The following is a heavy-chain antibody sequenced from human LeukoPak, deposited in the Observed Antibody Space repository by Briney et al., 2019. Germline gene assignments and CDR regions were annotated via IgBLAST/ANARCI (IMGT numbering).Heavy chain of an antibody. V-gene: IGHV1-18*01. CDR3: ARSVYSSSWYDYYYYYMDV. D-gene: IGHD6-13*01. Sequence: GASVKVSCKASGYTFTSYGISWVRQAPGQGLEWMGWISAYNGNTNYAQKLQGRVTMTTDTSTSTAYMELRSLRSDDTAVYYCARSVYSSSWYDYYYYYMDVWGKGTTVTVPS. CDR1: GYTFTSYG. J-gene: IGHJ6*03. CDR2: ISAYNGNT.